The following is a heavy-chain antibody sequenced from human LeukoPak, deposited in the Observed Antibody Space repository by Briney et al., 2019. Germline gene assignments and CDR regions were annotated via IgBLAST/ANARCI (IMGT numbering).Heavy chain of an antibody. CDR2: IIPIFGTA. J-gene: IGHJ4*02. V-gene: IGHV1-69*05. D-gene: IGHD2-2*01. Sequence: ASVKVSCKASGGTFSSYTISWVRQAPGQGLEWMGGIIPIFGTANYAQKFQGRVTITTDESTSTAYMELSSLRSEDTAVYYCAVGYCSSTSCQHDYWGQGTLVTVSS. CDR3: AVGYCSSTSCQHDY. CDR1: GGTFSSYT.